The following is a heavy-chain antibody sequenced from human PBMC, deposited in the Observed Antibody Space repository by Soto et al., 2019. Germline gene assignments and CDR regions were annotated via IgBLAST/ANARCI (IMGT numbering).Heavy chain of an antibody. CDR3: VGTVTTDDF. J-gene: IGHJ1*01. CDR2: IFYSGDT. V-gene: IGHV4-30-4*01. D-gene: IGHD1-7*01. Sequence: VQLQGSGPGLVKPSQTLSLTCTVSGASVNTGDYYWSYIRQPPGKGLEWLGYIFYSGDTYYNPSLKSRATISLNTSRSQFSLTLTSVTDADTGVYYCVGTVTTDDFWSQGTLVTVSS. CDR1: GASVNTGDYY.